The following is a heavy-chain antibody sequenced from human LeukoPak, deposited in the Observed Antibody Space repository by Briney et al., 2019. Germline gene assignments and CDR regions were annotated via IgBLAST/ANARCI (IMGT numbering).Heavy chain of an antibody. D-gene: IGHD3-22*01. J-gene: IGHJ4*02. V-gene: IGHV4-39*07. Sequence: PSETLSLTCSVSGGSVSSSLNYWGWIRQPPGKGLEWIGTIYRTGRTYYNPSLKSRVTISVDTSKNQFSLKLNSVTAADTAVYYCARESYYDSGGYYYPEYWGQGTLVTVSS. CDR1: GGSVSSSLNY. CDR3: ARESYYDSGGYYYPEY. CDR2: IYRTGRT.